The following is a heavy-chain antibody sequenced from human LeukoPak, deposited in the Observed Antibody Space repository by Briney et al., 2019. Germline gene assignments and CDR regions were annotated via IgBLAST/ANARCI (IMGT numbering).Heavy chain of an antibody. CDR2: IYYSGST. J-gene: IGHJ4*02. CDR1: GGSISSGGYY. Sequence: SETLSLTYTVSGGSISSGGYYWSWIRQHPGKGLEWIGYIYYSGSTYYNPSLKSRVTISVDTSKNQFSLKLSSVTAADTAAYYCARGRQQSALAYWGQGTLVTVSS. V-gene: IGHV4-31*03. D-gene: IGHD6-13*01. CDR3: ARGRQQSALAY.